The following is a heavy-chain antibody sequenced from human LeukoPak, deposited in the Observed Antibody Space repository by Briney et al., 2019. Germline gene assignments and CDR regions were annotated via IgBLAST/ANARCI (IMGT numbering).Heavy chain of an antibody. CDR3: ARVFVRYSYGLDY. D-gene: IGHD5-18*01. CDR2: INPNSGGT. J-gene: IGHJ4*02. CDR1: GYTFTGYY. V-gene: IGHV1-2*06. Sequence: GASVKVPCKASGYTFTGYYMHWVRQAPGQGLEWMGRINPNSGGTSYAQKFQGRVTMTRDTSISTAYMELSRLRSDDTAVYYCARVFVRYSYGLDYWGQGTLVTVSS.